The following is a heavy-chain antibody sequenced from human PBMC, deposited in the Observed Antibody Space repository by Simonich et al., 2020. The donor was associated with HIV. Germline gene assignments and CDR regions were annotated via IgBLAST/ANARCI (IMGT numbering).Heavy chain of an antibody. V-gene: IGHV4-34*01. CDR1: GGSFSGYY. Sequence: QVQLQQWGAGLLKPSETLSLTCAVYGGSFSGYYWSWNRQPPGKGLEWIGKTNHSGTTNYNPSLKSRVTISVDTSKNQFSLKLSSVTAADTAVYYCARLTAGGLGEYFQHWGQGTLVTVSS. D-gene: IGHD6-13*01. CDR2: TNHSGTT. J-gene: IGHJ1*01. CDR3: ARLTAGGLGEYFQH.